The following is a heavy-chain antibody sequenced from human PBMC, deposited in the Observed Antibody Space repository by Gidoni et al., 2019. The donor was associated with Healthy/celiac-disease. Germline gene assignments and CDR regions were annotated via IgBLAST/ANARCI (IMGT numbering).Heavy chain of an antibody. CDR3: ARDSIAAAGYYYYGMDV. D-gene: IGHD6-13*01. CDR1: GGSISSSSYY. CDR2: IYYSGST. V-gene: IGHV4-39*07. J-gene: IGHJ6*02. Sequence: QLQLQESGPGLVKPSETLSLTCTIPGGSISSSSYYWGWIRQPPGKGLEWIGSIYYSGSTYYNPSLKSRVTISVDTSKNQFSLKLSSVTAADTAVYYCARDSIAAAGYYYYGMDVWGQGTTVTVSS.